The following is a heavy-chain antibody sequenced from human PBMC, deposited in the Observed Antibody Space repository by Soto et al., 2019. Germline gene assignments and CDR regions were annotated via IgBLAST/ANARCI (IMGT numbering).Heavy chain of an antibody. Sequence: GGSLRLSCAASGFTFDDYAMHWVRQAPGKGLEWVSGISWNSGSIGYADSVKGRFTISRDNAKNSLYLQMNSLRAEDTALYYCAKDPNPTLDAFDIWGQGTMVTVSS. CDR3: AKDPNPTLDAFDI. J-gene: IGHJ3*02. V-gene: IGHV3-9*01. CDR1: GFTFDDYA. CDR2: ISWNSGSI.